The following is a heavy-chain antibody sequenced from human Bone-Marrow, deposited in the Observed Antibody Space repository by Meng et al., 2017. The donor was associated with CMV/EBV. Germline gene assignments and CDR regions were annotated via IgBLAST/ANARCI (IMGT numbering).Heavy chain of an antibody. J-gene: IGHJ4*02. CDR1: GFNFDDYT. V-gene: IGHV3-43*01. CDR2: ISRDGDST. CDR3: AKGYYDFWSGGDYYYGSGPDY. Sequence: GESLKISCTASGFNFDDYTMHWVRQAPGKGLEWDSVISRDGDSTYYADSVKGRFTISRANSKTFLYLQMNSMRLGDTDLYHCAKGYYDFWSGGDYYYGSGPDYWGQGTLVTVSS. D-gene: IGHD3-3*01.